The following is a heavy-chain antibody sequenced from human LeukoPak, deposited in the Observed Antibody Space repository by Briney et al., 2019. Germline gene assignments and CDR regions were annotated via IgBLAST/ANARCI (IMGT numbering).Heavy chain of an antibody. CDR3: ARYCSSTSCLVDY. CDR2: INPNSGGT. V-gene: IGHV1-2*02. J-gene: IGHJ4*02. D-gene: IGHD2-2*01. CDR1: GYTFTSYD. Sequence: ASVKVSCKASGYTFTSYDINWVRQATGQGLEWMGWINPNSGGTNYAQKFQGRVTMTRDTSISTAYMELSRLRSDDTAVYYCARYCSSTSCLVDYWGQGTLVTVSS.